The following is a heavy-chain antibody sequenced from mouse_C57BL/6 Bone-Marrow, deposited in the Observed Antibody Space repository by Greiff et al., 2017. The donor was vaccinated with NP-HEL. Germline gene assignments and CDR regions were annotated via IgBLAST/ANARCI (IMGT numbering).Heavy chain of an antibody. D-gene: IGHD2-5*01. Sequence: VQLQQSGAELMKPGASVKLSCKATGYTFTGYWIEWVKQRPGHGLEWIGEILPGSGSTNYNEKFKGKATFTADTSSNPAYMQLSSLTTEDSAIYYCARSGAYSNYRRGYAMDYWGQGTSVTVSS. CDR2: ILPGSGST. V-gene: IGHV1-9*01. CDR3: ARSGAYSNYRRGYAMDY. J-gene: IGHJ4*01. CDR1: GYTFTGYW.